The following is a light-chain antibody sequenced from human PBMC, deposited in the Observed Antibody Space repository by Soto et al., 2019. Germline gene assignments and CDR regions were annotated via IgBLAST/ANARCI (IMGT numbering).Light chain of an antibody. CDR3: QQYGSSPPIT. Sequence: EIVLTQSPGTLSLSPGERATLSCRASQSISSRYLVWYQQKPGQAPRLLIYGASSRATGVPDRFSGSGSGTDFTLTISRLEPEDFAVYYCQQYGSSPPITFGQGTRLEIK. CDR2: GAS. CDR1: QSISSRY. V-gene: IGKV3-20*01. J-gene: IGKJ5*01.